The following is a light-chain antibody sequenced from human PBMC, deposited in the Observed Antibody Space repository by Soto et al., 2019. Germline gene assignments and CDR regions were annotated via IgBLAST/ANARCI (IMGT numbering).Light chain of an antibody. Sequence: EIVMTQSPATLSVSPGERATLSCRASQSVTSNFAWYQQKPCQAPMLLIYDASTSATGIPARFSGSGSGTEFTLTISSLQSEDCAVYYCEQYNNWHPWTCSLGGKVEIK. CDR3: EQYNNWHPWT. V-gene: IGKV3-15*01. CDR2: DAS. J-gene: IGKJ1*01. CDR1: QSVTSN.